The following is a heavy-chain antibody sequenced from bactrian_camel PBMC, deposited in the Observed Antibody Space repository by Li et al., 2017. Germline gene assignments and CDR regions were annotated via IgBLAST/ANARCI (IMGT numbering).Heavy chain of an antibody. J-gene: IGHJ4*01. CDR2: FDYGIK. CDR1: GFAVSDHC. V-gene: IGHV3S63*01. Sequence: HVQLVESGGGSAQAGGSLRLSCVASGFAVSDHCMGWFRQGPGKEREGVAAFDYGIKYYMESVKGRFTISQDNAKNTVYLQMNSLKPEDTAMYSCAAVSKGIWYDGRLSPYEYKFWGEGTQVTVS. D-gene: IGHD6*01. CDR3: AAVSKGIWYDGRLSPYEYKF.